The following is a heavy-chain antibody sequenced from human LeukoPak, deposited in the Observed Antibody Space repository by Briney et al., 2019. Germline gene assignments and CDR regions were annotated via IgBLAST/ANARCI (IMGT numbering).Heavy chain of an antibody. V-gene: IGHV5-51*01. D-gene: IGHD6-13*01. CDR1: GYNFTNYG. CDR3: ARTSIAAAGTDNYYYGMDV. CDR2: IYPGDSDT. J-gene: IGHJ6*02. Sequence: GESLKISCKGSGYNFTNYGIGWVRQMPGKGLEWMGIIYPGDSDTRYSPSFQGQVTISADKSISTAYLQWSSLKASDTAMYYCARTSIAAAGTDNYYYGMDVWGQGTTVTVSS.